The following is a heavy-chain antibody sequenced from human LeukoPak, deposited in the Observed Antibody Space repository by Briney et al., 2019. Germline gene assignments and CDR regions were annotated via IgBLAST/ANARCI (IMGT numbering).Heavy chain of an antibody. D-gene: IGHD4-23*01. J-gene: IGHJ6*03. CDR2: INPNSGGT. Sequence: GASVKVSCKASGYTSTSYAMNWVRQAPGQGLEWMGWINPNSGGTNYAQKFQGRVTMTRDTSISTVYMELSRLRSDDTAVYYCARGGYGGNVIRDYMDVWGKGTTVTVSS. V-gene: IGHV1-2*02. CDR3: ARGGYGGNVIRDYMDV. CDR1: GYTSTSYA.